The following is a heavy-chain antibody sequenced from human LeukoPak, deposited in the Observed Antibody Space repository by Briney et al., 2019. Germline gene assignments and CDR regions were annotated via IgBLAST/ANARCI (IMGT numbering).Heavy chain of an antibody. CDR1: GFTFSSYA. J-gene: IGHJ4*02. D-gene: IGHD3-10*01. CDR2: ISGSGGST. V-gene: IGHV3-23*01. CDR3: AKDIDLDYYYGSGSYPFDY. Sequence: PGGSLRLSCAASGFTFSSYAKSWVRQAPGKGLEWVSAISGSGGSTYYADSVKGRFTISRDNSKNTLYLQMNSLRAEDTAVYYCAKDIDLDYYYGSGSYPFDYWGQGTLVTVSS.